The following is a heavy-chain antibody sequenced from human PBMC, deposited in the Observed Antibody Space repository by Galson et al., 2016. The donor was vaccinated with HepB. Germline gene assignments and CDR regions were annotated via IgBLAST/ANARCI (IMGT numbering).Heavy chain of an antibody. Sequence: SLRLSCAASGFTFSHYGMYWVRQAPGKGLEWVAVISYDGSNKDYTESVKGRFTVSRDNSTHTLFLQMNSLRAEDTAMYFCAKESDIYYDSHGYPDFWGQGTLVTVSS. D-gene: IGHD3-22*01. CDR2: ISYDGSNK. V-gene: IGHV3-30*18. J-gene: IGHJ4*02. CDR1: GFTFSHYG. CDR3: AKESDIYYDSHGYPDF.